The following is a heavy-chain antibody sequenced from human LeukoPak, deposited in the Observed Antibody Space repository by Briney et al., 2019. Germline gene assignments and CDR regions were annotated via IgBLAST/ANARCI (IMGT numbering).Heavy chain of an antibody. Sequence: PGGSLRLSCAGSGFTLSSNAMSWVRQAPGKGLEWVSAISGSGGSTYYADSVKGRFTISRDNSKNTLYLQMNGLRVEDTAVYYCAKDCWRDYYDSSGYYDYWGQGTLVTVSS. D-gene: IGHD3-22*01. CDR1: GFTLSSNA. J-gene: IGHJ4*02. CDR3: AKDCWRDYYDSSGYYDY. V-gene: IGHV3-23*01. CDR2: ISGSGGST.